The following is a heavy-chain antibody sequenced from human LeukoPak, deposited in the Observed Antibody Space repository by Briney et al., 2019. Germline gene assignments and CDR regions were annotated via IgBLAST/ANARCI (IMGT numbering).Heavy chain of an antibody. CDR1: GFTLSSYE. D-gene: IGHD3-9*01. Sequence: GGSLRLSCAASGFTLSSYEMNWVRQAPGKGLEWVSYISSSGSTIYYADSVKGRFTISRDNAKKSLYLQMNRLRAEDTAVYFCARADTSDILTGYSDYWGQGTLVTVSS. CDR2: ISSSGSTI. CDR3: ARADTSDILTGYSDY. J-gene: IGHJ4*02. V-gene: IGHV3-48*03.